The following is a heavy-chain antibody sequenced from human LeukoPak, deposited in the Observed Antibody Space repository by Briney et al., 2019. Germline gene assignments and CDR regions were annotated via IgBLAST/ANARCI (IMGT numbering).Heavy chain of an antibody. CDR2: FKPNSGGT. D-gene: IGHD6-13*01. V-gene: IGHV1-2*02. CDR3: AREHKEGVYSSSWGS. CDR1: GYTFTDYY. J-gene: IGHJ5*02. Sequence: ASVKVSCKASGYTFTDYYMHWVRQAPGQGLEWMGWFKPNSGGTHFAQKFQGRVTRTRDTSTSTAYMELRRLRSDDTAVYFCAREHKEGVYSSSWGSWGQGTLVTVSS.